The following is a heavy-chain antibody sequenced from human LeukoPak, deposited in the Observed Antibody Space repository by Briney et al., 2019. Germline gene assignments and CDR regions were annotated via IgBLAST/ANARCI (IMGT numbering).Heavy chain of an antibody. CDR1: GFTFSSYA. CDR2: ISGSGGST. V-gene: IGHV3-23*01. CDR3: AKVYSGYDLRNGMDV. Sequence: GGSLRLSCAASGFTFSSYAMSWVRQAPGKGLEWVSAISGSGGSTYYADSVKGRFTISRDNSKNTLYPQMNSLRAEDTAVYYCAKVYSGYDLRNGMDVWGQGTTVTVSS. D-gene: IGHD5-12*01. J-gene: IGHJ6*02.